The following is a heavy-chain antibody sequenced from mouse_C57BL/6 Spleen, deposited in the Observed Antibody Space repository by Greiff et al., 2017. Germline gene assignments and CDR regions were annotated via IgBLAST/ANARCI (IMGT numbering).Heavy chain of an antibody. CDR1: GYTFTSYW. D-gene: IGHD1-1*02. J-gene: IGHJ4*01. Sequence: QVQLQQSGAELVKPGASVKMSCKASGYTFTSYWITWVKQRPGQGLEWIGDIYPGSGSTNYNEKFKSKATLTVDTSSSTAYMQLSSLTSEDSAVYYCARGGWSYYYAMDYWGQGTSVTVSS. CDR2: IYPGSGST. V-gene: IGHV1-55*01. CDR3: ARGGWSYYYAMDY.